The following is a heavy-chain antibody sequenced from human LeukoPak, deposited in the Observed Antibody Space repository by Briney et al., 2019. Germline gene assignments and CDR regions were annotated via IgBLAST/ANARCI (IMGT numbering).Heavy chain of an antibody. J-gene: IGHJ4*02. CDR2: ISSSGSTI. D-gene: IGHD4-17*01. CDR3: ARDDYGDYGDY. Sequence: GGSLRLSCAASGFTFSSYEMTWVRQSPGKGLEWVSYISSSGSTIYYADSVKGRLTISRDNAKNSLYLQMNSLRAEDTAVYYCARDDYGDYGDYWGQGTLVTVSS. CDR1: GFTFSSYE. V-gene: IGHV3-48*03.